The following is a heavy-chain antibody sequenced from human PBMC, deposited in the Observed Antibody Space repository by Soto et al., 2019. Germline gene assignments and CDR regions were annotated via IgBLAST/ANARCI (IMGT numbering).Heavy chain of an antibody. J-gene: IGHJ3*02. Sequence: SETLSLTCTVSGGSISSYYWSWIRQPPGKGLEWIGYIYYSGSTNYNPSLKSRVTISVDTSKNQFSLKLSSVTAADTAVYYCARGEGYSYGYSDAFDIWGQGTMVTVSS. CDR1: GGSISSYY. CDR3: ARGEGYSYGYSDAFDI. D-gene: IGHD5-18*01. V-gene: IGHV4-59*01. CDR2: IYYSGST.